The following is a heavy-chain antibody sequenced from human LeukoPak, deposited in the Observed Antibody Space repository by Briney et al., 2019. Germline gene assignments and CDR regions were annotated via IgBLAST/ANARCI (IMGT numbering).Heavy chain of an antibody. CDR1: GYTFTSYG. D-gene: IGHD2-2*01. CDR2: ISAYNGNT. V-gene: IGHV1-18*01. J-gene: IGHJ4*02. Sequence: GASVKFSCKASGYTFTSYGISWVRQAPGQGLEWMGWISAYNGNTNSAQKLQGRVTMTTHTSTPTASMTRRSPRSDDPSLYYFAAPPRGVCSSTSCYSFDHWGQGTLVTVSS. CDR3: AAPPRGVCSSTSCYSFDH.